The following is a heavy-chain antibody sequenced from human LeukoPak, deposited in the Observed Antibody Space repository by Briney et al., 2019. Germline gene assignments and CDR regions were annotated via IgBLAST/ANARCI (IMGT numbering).Heavy chain of an antibody. CDR3: ARANITIFGVADYAFDP. V-gene: IGHV1-3*01. CDR2: INAGNGNT. Sequence: ASVKVSCKASGYTFTSYAMHWVRQAPGQRLEWMGWINAGNGNTKYSQKFQGRVTITRDTSASTAYMELSSLRSEDTAVCYCARANITIFGVADYAFDPWGQGTLVTVSS. CDR1: GYTFTSYA. D-gene: IGHD3-3*01. J-gene: IGHJ5*02.